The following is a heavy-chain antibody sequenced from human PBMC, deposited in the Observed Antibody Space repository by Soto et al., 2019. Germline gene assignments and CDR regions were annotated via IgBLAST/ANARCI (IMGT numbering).Heavy chain of an antibody. CDR2: ISGASKTI. Sequence: GGSLRLSCAASGFTIDNYGMSWVRQVPGKGLEWVSYISGASKTIYYAGSLKGRFTISRDNAKNSLYLQMNSLRDEDTVVYYCARDGRQGYDMDVWGQGTTVTVSS. V-gene: IGHV3-48*02. J-gene: IGHJ6*02. CDR1: GFTIDNYG. CDR3: ARDGRQGYDMDV.